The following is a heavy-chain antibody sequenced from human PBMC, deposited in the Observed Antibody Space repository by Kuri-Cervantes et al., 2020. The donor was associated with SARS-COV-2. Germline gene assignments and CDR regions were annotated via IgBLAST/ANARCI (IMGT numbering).Heavy chain of an antibody. CDR3: ARDGYQLLSGWFDP. CDR2: IIPIFGTA. D-gene: IGHD2-2*01. CDR1: GYTFTSYD. Sequence: SVKVSCKASGYTFTSYDINWVRQAPGQGLEWMGGIIPIFGTANYAQKFQGRVTITADESTSTAYMELSSLRSEDTAVYYCARDGYQLLSGWFDPWGQGTLVTVSS. V-gene: IGHV1-69*13. J-gene: IGHJ5*02.